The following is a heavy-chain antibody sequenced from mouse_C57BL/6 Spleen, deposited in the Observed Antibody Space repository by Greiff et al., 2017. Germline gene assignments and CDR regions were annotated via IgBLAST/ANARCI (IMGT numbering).Heavy chain of an antibody. CDR2: IHPNSGST. J-gene: IGHJ2*01. CDR3: ARSFLYGNYPYYFDY. Sequence: QVQLQQSGAELVKPGASVKLSCKASGYTFTSYWMHWVKQRPGQGLEWIGMIHPNSGSTNYNEKFKSKATLTVDKSSSTAYMQLSSLTSEDSAVYYCARSFLYGNYPYYFDYWGQGTTLTVSS. D-gene: IGHD2-1*01. V-gene: IGHV1-64*01. CDR1: GYTFTSYW.